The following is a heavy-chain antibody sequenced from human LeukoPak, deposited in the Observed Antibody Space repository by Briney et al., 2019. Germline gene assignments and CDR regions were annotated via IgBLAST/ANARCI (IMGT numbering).Heavy chain of an antibody. V-gene: IGHV3-21*01. CDR3: ARWPRAARPGLSAWFDP. Sequence: GGSLRLPCAASGFTFSSYSMNWVRQAPGKGLEWVSSISSSSSYIYYADSVKGRFTISRDNAKNSLYLQMNSLRAEDTAVYYCARWPRAARPGLSAWFDPWGQGTLVTVSS. CDR1: GFTFSSYS. D-gene: IGHD6-6*01. J-gene: IGHJ5*02. CDR2: ISSSSSYI.